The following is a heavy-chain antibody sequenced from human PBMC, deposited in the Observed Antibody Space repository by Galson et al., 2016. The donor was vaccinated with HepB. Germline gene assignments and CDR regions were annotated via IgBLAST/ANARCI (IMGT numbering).Heavy chain of an antibody. CDR2: IDWDDDK. D-gene: IGHD3-10*01. V-gene: IGHV2-70*04. CDR3: ARMRRMDYGSGNLGDYFDY. CDR1: GFSLSTSAMR. Sequence: PALVKPTQTLTLTCTFSGFSLSTSAMRVSWIRQPPGKALEWLARIDWDDDKFYSTSLKTRLTISKDTSKNQVVLTMTNMDHVDTATYYCARMRRMDYGSGNLGDYFDYWGQGTLVTVSS. J-gene: IGHJ4*02.